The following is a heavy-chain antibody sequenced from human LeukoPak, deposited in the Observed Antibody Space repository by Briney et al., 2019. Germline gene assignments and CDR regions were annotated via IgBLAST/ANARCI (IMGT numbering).Heavy chain of an antibody. Sequence: GGSLRLSCAGSGFTPSNCAMSWVRQAPGKGLEWVSYISSSSSTIYYADSVKGRFTISRDNAKNSLNLQMNSLRAEDTAVYYCARVPRGYWGQGTLVTVSS. V-gene: IGHV3-48*04. CDR1: GFTPSNCA. CDR2: ISSSSSTI. CDR3: ARVPRGY. D-gene: IGHD3-16*01. J-gene: IGHJ4*02.